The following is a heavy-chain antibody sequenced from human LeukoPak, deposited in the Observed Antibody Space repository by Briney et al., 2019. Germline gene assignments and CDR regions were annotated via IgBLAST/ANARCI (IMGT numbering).Heavy chain of an antibody. CDR3: ASWGDSSGKVWDY. CDR2: IDPSDSYT. Sequence: GESLKISCKGSGYSFTSYWISWVRQMPGKGLEWMGRIDPSDSYTNYSPSFQGHVTISADKSISTAYLQWSSLKASDTAMYYRASWGDSSGKVWDYWGQGTLVTVSS. CDR1: GYSFTSYW. J-gene: IGHJ4*02. V-gene: IGHV5-10-1*01. D-gene: IGHD6-19*01.